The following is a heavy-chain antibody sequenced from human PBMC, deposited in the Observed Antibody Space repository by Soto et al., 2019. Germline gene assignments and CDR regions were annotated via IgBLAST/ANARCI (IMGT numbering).Heavy chain of an antibody. D-gene: IGHD3-10*01. CDR2: INVANGDT. Sequence: GASVKVSCKAPGYTSTAYPMHWVRQAPGQRLEWMGWINVANGDTGYSQKFQGRVTVTRDTSASTVYMELSSLTSEDTAVYYCARKDYYGAGIYYFDHWGQGTQVTVSS. CDR3: ARKDYYGAGIYYFDH. V-gene: IGHV1-3*01. CDR1: GYTSTAYP. J-gene: IGHJ4*02.